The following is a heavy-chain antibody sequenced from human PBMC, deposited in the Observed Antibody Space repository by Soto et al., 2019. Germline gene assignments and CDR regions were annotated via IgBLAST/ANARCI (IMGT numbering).Heavy chain of an antibody. D-gene: IGHD6-13*01. Sequence: QVQLVESGGGVVQPGRSLRLSCAASGFTFSSYAMHWVRQAPGKGLVWVAVISYDGSNKYYADSVKGRFTISRDNSKNTLYLQMNSLRAEDTAVYYCARAVSRRYYFDYWGQGTLVTVSS. CDR2: ISYDGSNK. CDR3: ARAVSRRYYFDY. CDR1: GFTFSSYA. J-gene: IGHJ4*02. V-gene: IGHV3-30-3*01.